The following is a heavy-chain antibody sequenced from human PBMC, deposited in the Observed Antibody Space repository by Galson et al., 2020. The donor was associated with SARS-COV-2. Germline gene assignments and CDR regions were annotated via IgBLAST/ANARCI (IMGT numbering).Heavy chain of an antibody. CDR1: GGSTSTGSYY. Sequence: SQTMSLTCTVSGGSTSTGSYYWSWIGQPAGKGLEWIGRIYTSGSTNNTTSLTTRVTISVDTSKNQFSLKLSSVPAADTAVYYCARAPSVDTAMVSYYYGVDVWRQGTTVTVSS. J-gene: IGHJ6*02. CDR3: ARAPSVDTAMVSYYYGVDV. D-gene: IGHD5-18*01. CDR2: IYTSGST. V-gene: IGHV4-61*02.